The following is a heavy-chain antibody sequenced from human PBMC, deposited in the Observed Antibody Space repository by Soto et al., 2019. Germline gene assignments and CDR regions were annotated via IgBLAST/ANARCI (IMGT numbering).Heavy chain of an antibody. CDR2: INAGNGNT. CDR3: ARDLGGWPDY. CDR1: AYTFTGYA. J-gene: IGHJ4*02. D-gene: IGHD2-15*01. V-gene: IGHV1-3*01. Sequence: ASVKVSCKASAYTFTGYAMHWVRRAPGQRLEWMGWINAGNGNTKYSQKFQGRVTITRDTSASTAYMELSSLRSEDTAVYYCARDLGGWPDYWGQGTLVNVSS.